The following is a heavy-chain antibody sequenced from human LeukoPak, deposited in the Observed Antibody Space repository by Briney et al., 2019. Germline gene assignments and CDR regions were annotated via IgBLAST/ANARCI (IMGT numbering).Heavy chain of an antibody. J-gene: IGHJ4*02. CDR3: TTNAAALDY. D-gene: IGHD6-13*01. CDR1: GYTFTDHY. V-gene: IGHV1-2*02. CDR2: MNPSDNGV. Sequence: GASVKVSCKTCGYTFTDHYIHWVRQAPGQGLEWMGWMNPSDNGVNYAQKFQGRVAMTRDTSISTAYVEVTRLTSDDTAVYYCTTNAAALDYWGQGTLVTVSS.